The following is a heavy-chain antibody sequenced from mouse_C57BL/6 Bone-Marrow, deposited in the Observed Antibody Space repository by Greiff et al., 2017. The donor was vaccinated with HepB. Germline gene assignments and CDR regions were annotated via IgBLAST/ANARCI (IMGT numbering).Heavy chain of an antibody. V-gene: IGHV1-82*01. J-gene: IGHJ3*01. CDR1: GYAFSSSW. CDR3: ARRDYYGSTWFAY. D-gene: IGHD1-1*01. CDR2: IYPGDGDT. Sequence: QVQLKQSGPELVKPGASVKISCKASGYAFSSSWMNWVKQRPGKGLEWIGRIYPGDGDTNYNGKFKGKATLTADKSSSTAYMQLSSLTSEDSAVYFCARRDYYGSTWFAYGGQGTLVTVSA.